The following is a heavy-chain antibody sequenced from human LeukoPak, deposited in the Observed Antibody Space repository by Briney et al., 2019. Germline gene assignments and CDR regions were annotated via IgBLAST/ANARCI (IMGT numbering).Heavy chain of an antibody. J-gene: IGHJ6*02. CDR1: GFTFSNYA. CDR2: VTDSGGYT. D-gene: IGHD6-13*01. Sequence: PGGSLRLSCAASGFTFSNYAMYWFRQAPGKGLEWVSTVTDSGGYTKYADSVKGRFTVSRDNSKITLYLQMNSLRAEDTAVYYCATKRIATSGTGLDVWGQGTTVTVSS. V-gene: IGHV3-23*01. CDR3: ATKRIATSGTGLDV.